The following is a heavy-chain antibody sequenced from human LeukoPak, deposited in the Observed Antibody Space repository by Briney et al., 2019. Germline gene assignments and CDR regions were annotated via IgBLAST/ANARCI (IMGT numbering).Heavy chain of an antibody. V-gene: IGHV1-3*01. Sequence: GSSVKVSCKASGGTFTSYAMHWVRQAPGQRLEWMGWINAGNGNTKYSQKFQGRVTITRDTSASTAYMELSSLRSEDTAVYYCARGLYCSGGSCSRYYYYYGMDVWGQGTTVTVSS. CDR3: ARGLYCSGGSCSRYYYYYGMDV. D-gene: IGHD2-15*01. CDR1: GGTFTSYA. CDR2: INAGNGNT. J-gene: IGHJ6*02.